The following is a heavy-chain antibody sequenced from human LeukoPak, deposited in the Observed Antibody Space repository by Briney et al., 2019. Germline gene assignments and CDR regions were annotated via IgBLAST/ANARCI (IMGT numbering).Heavy chain of an antibody. V-gene: IGHV3-9*01. D-gene: IGHD2-15*01. CDR2: ISWKSAAI. Sequence: GGSLRLSCAASGFRFDNYAMHWVRQVPGKGLQWVASISWKSAAIAYADSVKGRFTISRDNAKNTLYLQMNSLRAEDTAVYYCARAPVGCSGGSCYSHFDYWGQGTLVTVSS. CDR1: GFRFDNYA. J-gene: IGHJ4*02. CDR3: ARAPVGCSGGSCYSHFDY.